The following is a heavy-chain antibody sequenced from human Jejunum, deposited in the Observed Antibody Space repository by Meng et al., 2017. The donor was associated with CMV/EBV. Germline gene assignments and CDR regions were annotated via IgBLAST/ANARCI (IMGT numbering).Heavy chain of an antibody. V-gene: IGHV3-21*01. J-gene: IGHJ5*02. CDR1: GFTFSNYN. CDR3: TRDDYDDYEGPWFDP. D-gene: IGHD4-17*01. CDR2: ITPTGTSV. Sequence: GFTFSNYNMTWGRQAPGKGLEWVSSITPTGTSVYYAGSMRGRFTISRDNAKNSVYLQLNSLRVEDTGVYYCTRDDYDDYEGPWFDPWGQGTQVTVSS.